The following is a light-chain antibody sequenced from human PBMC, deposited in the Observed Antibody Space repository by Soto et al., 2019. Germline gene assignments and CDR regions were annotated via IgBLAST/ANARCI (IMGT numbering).Light chain of an antibody. CDR1: QGISNY. Sequence: DIQMTQSPSSLSASVGDRVTITCRARQGISNYLAWYQQKPGKVPKLLIYAASTLQSGFPSRFSGSGSGTDFTLTISSLQPEDVATYYCQKYNSAPRTFGQETHVEIK. J-gene: IGKJ1*01. CDR3: QKYNSAPRT. CDR2: AAS. V-gene: IGKV1-27*01.